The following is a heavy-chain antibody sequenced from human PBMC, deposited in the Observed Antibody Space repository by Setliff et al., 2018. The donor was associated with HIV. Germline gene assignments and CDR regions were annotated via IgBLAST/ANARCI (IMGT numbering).Heavy chain of an antibody. CDR2: ITPIFGEG. Sequence: ASVKVSCKASGGTFTRYAINWVRQAPGQGLEWMGGITPIFGEGKYAQKFQGRVTITADESTSTAYMELSGLRSEDTAVYYCATAGEMATIGYSYYYMDVWDKGTTVTV. V-gene: IGHV1-69*13. J-gene: IGHJ6*03. CDR1: GGTFTRYA. D-gene: IGHD3-10*01. CDR3: ATAGEMATIGYSYYYMDV.